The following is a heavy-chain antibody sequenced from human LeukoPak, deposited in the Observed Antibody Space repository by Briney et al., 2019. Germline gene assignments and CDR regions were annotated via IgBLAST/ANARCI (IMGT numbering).Heavy chain of an antibody. CDR1: GFTVSSNY. J-gene: IGHJ4*02. CDR3: ARCGGSCYWGGIDY. CDR2: IYSGGST. D-gene: IGHD2-15*01. V-gene: IGHV3-53*01. Sequence: GGSLRLSCAASGFTVSSNYMSWVRQAPGKGLEWVSVIYSGGSTYYADSVKGRFTISRDNSKNTLYLQMNSLRAEDTAVYYCARCGGSCYWGGIDYWGQGTLVTVSS.